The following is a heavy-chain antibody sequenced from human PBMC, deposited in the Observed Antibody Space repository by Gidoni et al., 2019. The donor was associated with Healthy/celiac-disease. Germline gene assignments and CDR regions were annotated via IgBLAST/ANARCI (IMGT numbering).Heavy chain of an antibody. V-gene: IGHV4-39*01. CDR3: ARLQELEAPFDY. D-gene: IGHD1-1*01. CDR2: IYYSGST. J-gene: IGHJ4*02. Sequence: QLQLQESGPGLVKPSETLSLTCTVPGGSISSSSYYWGWIRQPPGKGLEWIGSIYYSGSTYYNPSLKSRVTISVDTPKNQFSLKLSSVTAADTAVYYCARLQELEAPFDYWGQGTLVTVSS. CDR1: GGSISSSSYY.